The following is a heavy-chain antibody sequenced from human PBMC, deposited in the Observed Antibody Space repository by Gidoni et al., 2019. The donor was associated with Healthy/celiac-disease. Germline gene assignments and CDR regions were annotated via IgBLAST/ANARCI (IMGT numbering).Heavy chain of an antibody. CDR1: GFTFDEYA. J-gene: IGHJ4*02. CDR2: MSWNSGSI. D-gene: IGHD6-19*01. CDR3: AKDRLGLSSAEFDY. Sequence: DVQLVESGGGLVQPGRSLRLACSASGFTFDEYAMHWVRQAPGKGLEWVSGMSWNSGSIGYADSVKGRFTISRDKAKNSLYLQMNSLRAEETALYYCAKDRLGLSSAEFDYWGQGNLVTVSS. V-gene: IGHV3-9*01.